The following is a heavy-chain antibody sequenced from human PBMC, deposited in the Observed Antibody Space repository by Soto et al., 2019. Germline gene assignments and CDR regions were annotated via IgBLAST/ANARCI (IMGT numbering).Heavy chain of an antibody. J-gene: IGHJ6*02. D-gene: IGHD2-2*01. CDR3: APVPAASSYYNTDV. V-gene: IGHV3-23*01. CDR2: IVDTGGRT. CDR1: GFAFSSYA. Sequence: VGSLRLSCTASGFAFSSYAMNWVRQAPGKGLEWVSGIVDTGGRTFYADSVKGRFTISRDNAKNTLYLEMNSLRAEDTAIYYCAPVPAASSYYNTDVWGQGTTVIVSS.